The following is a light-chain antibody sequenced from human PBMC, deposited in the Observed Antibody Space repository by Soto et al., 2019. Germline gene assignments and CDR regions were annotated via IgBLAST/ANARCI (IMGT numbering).Light chain of an antibody. Sequence: EIVLTQSPGTLSLSPGAGATLLCRASQSVSSSYIAWYQQRNGQTPSILIYGASTRDTGIPDRFSGSGSGTHCTLPISRLEPGDFEVYYCQHFGGTTFTFGQGTRLEIK. CDR2: GAS. CDR3: QHFGGTTFT. J-gene: IGKJ5*01. CDR1: QSVSSSY. V-gene: IGKV3-20*01.